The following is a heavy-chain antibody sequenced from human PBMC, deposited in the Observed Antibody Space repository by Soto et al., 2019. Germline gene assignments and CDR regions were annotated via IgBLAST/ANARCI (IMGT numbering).Heavy chain of an antibody. V-gene: IGHV4-39*01. CDR3: ARHSRIYSSSEGGYFDY. Sequence: PSETLSLTCTVSGGSISSSSYYWGWIRQPPGKGLEWSGSIYYSGSTYYNPSLKSRVTISVDTSKNQFSLKLSSVTAADTAVCYCARHSRIYSSSEGGYFDYWGQGTLVTVSS. CDR2: IYYSGST. J-gene: IGHJ4*02. D-gene: IGHD6-13*01. CDR1: GGSISSSSYY.